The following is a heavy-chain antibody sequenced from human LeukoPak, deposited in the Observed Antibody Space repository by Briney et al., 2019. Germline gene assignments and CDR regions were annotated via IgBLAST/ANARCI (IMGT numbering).Heavy chain of an antibody. CDR1: GFTFSSYS. CDR3: ARRAPSHDFDD. Sequence: GGSLRLSCAASGFTFSSYSMNWVRQAPGKGLEWVAAISTTSGNIYYADSVKGRFTISRDNAKNSLYLQMNSLRVEDTALYYCARRAPSHDFDDWGQGALVTVSS. J-gene: IGHJ4*02. V-gene: IGHV3-21*01. CDR2: ISTTSGNI.